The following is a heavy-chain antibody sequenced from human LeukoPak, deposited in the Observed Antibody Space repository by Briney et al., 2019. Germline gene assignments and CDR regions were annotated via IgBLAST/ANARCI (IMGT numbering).Heavy chain of an antibody. V-gene: IGHV1-18*01. CDR3: ARDCYSGSDRLDWFDP. CDR1: VYTITSYG. J-gene: IGHJ5*02. CDR2: ISAYNGNT. Sequence: GASVNVSCKASVYTITSYGISWVRQAPGQGLEWMGWISAYNGNTNYAQKLQGRVSITTDTSTSTAYMELRSLRSDDTAVYYCARDCYSGSDRLDWFDPWGQGTLVTVSS. D-gene: IGHD1-26*01.